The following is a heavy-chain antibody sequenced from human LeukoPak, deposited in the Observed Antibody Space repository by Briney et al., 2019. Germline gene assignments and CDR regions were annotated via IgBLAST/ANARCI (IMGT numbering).Heavy chain of an antibody. Sequence: PSETLSLTCAVYGGSFSGYYWSWIRQPPGKGLEWIGEINHSGSTNYNPSLKSRVTISVDTSKNQFSLKLSSVTAADTAVYYCARCYGLVLDYWGQGTLVTVSS. D-gene: IGHD6-6*01. V-gene: IGHV4-34*01. CDR1: GGSFSGYY. CDR3: ARCYGLVLDY. CDR2: INHSGST. J-gene: IGHJ4*02.